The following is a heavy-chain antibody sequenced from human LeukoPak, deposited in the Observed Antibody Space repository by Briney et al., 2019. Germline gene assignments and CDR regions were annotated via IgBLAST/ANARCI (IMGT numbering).Heavy chain of an antibody. CDR3: ARGPPPDFDY. CDR1: GGSFSGYY. Sequence: SETLSLTCAVYGGSFSGYYWSWIRQPPGKGLEWIGYTYYSGSTYYNPSLKSRVTISVDTSKSQFSLKLSSVTAADTAVYYCARGPPPDFDYWGRGTLVTVSS. CDR2: TYYSGST. J-gene: IGHJ4*02. V-gene: IGHV4-34*09.